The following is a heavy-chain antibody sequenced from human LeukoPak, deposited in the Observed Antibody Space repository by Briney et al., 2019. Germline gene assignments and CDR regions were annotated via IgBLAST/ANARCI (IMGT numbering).Heavy chain of an antibody. CDR2: INHSGST. Sequence: SETLSLTRAVYGGSFSGYYWSWIRQPPGKGLEWIGEINHSGSTKYNPSLKSRVTISVDTSKNQFSLRLSPVTAADTAVYYCARDWGVSARPGYMDVWGKGTTVTVSS. CDR1: GGSFSGYY. V-gene: IGHV4-34*01. D-gene: IGHD6-6*01. J-gene: IGHJ6*03. CDR3: ARDWGVSARPGYMDV.